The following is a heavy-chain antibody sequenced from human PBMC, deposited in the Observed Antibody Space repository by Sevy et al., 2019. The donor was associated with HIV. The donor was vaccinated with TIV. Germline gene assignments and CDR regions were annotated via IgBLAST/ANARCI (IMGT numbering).Heavy chain of an antibody. D-gene: IGHD3-10*01. J-gene: IGHJ4*02. Sequence: GGSLRLSCTGSGFTFGDYAMSWFRQAPGKGLEWVGFIRGKEYGGTTEYAASVKGRFTISRDDSKSTASLQMNSLKTEDKGVYYCSRGGSGSYTVGFYWGQGTLVTVSS. CDR3: SRGGSGSYTVGFY. CDR1: GFTFGDYA. CDR2: IRGKEYGGTT. V-gene: IGHV3-49*03.